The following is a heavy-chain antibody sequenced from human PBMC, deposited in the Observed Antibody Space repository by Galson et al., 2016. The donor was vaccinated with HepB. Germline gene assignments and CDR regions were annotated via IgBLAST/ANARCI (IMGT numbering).Heavy chain of an antibody. Sequence: SVKVSCKASGYTFSTYAMHWVRQAPGQRLEWMGWIDAGNGNTKYSQKFQGRVTITRDTSASTAYMELSSLRSEDTAVYYCSRYLHPTEQSLWFGELLKYWGQGTRVIVSS. CDR3: SRYLHPTEQSLWFGELLKY. CDR1: GYTFSTYA. J-gene: IGHJ4*02. V-gene: IGHV1-3*01. CDR2: IDAGNGNT. D-gene: IGHD3-10*01.